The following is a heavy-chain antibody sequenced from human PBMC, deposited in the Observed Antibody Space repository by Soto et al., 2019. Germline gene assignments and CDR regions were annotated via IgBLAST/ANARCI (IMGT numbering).Heavy chain of an antibody. CDR2: INGGGTSA. D-gene: IGHD5-18*01. V-gene: IGHV3-23*01. J-gene: IGHJ4*01. Sequence: GGSLRLSCAASGFSFSSYSITWVRQAPGKGLEWVSVINGGGTSACYADSVKGRFTVTRDNSRNTLYLRMNSLRADDTALYYCAKVTYNHGSTYYFDHWGHGTLVTVSS. CDR3: AKVTYNHGSTYYFDH. CDR1: GFSFSSYS.